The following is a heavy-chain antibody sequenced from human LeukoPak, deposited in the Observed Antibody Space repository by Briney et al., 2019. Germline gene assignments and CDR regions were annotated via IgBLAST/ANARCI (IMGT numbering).Heavy chain of an antibody. V-gene: IGHV3-23*01. CDR1: GFTFSSYA. CDR3: AKGGYCSSTSCYPIDY. D-gene: IGHD2-2*01. J-gene: IGHJ4*02. CDR2: ISGSGGST. Sequence: PGGSLRLSCAASGFTFSSYAMSWVRQAPGKGLEWVSAISGSGGSTYYADSVKGRFPISRDNSKNTLYLQMNSLRAEDTAVYYCAKGGYCSSTSCYPIDYWGQGTLVTVSS.